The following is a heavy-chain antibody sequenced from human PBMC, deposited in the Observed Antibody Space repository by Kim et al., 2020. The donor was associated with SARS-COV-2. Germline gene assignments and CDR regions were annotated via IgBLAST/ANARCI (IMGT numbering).Heavy chain of an antibody. Sequence: GGSLRLSCSASGFTFSSYAMHWVRQAPGKGLEYVSAISSNGGSTYYADSVKGRFTISRDNSKNTLYLQMSSLRAEDTAVYYCVKDQDYDILGWSMDVWGQGTTVTVSS. J-gene: IGHJ6*02. D-gene: IGHD3-9*01. CDR1: GFTFSSYA. V-gene: IGHV3-64D*09. CDR3: VKDQDYDILGWSMDV. CDR2: ISSNGGST.